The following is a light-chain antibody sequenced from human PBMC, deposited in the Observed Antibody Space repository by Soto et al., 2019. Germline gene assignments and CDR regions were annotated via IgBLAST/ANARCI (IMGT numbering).Light chain of an antibody. CDR1: ESVDIY. CDR2: HAS. V-gene: IGKV3-11*01. Sequence: ETVLTQSPATLSLSPGETATLSCRASESVDIYLAWYQQKPGQAPRLLIYHASNRATGIPARFSGSGSGTDFTPTISSLEPEDSAVYYCQQRRNWPPLTFGGGTRVEIK. J-gene: IGKJ4*01. CDR3: QQRRNWPPLT.